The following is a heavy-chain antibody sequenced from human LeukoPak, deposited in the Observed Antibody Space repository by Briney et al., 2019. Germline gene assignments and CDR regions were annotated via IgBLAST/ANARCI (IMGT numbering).Heavy chain of an antibody. CDR1: GGSISSSSYY. CDR3: AEQQRPYYFDY. J-gene: IGHJ4*02. D-gene: IGHD6-13*01. Sequence: SETLSLTCTVSGGSISSSSYYWGWIRQPPGKGLEWIGSINYSGSAYYNPSLKSRVTISVDTSKNQFSLKLSSVTAADTAVYYCAEQQRPYYFDYWGQGTLVTVSS. CDR2: INYSGSA. V-gene: IGHV4-39*07.